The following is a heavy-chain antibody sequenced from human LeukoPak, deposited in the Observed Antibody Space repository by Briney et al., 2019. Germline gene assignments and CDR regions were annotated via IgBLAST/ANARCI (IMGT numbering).Heavy chain of an antibody. CDR1: GFTFSSYA. CDR2: ISGSGGST. J-gene: IGHJ4*02. CDR3: AKRDTGYSSGWPYDY. D-gene: IGHD6-19*01. V-gene: IGHV3-23*01. Sequence: GGSLRLSCAASGFTFSSYAMSWVRQAPGKGLEWVSAISGSGGSTHYADSVKGRFTISRDNSKNTLYLQMNSLRAEDTAVYYCAKRDTGYSSGWPYDYWGQGTLVTVSS.